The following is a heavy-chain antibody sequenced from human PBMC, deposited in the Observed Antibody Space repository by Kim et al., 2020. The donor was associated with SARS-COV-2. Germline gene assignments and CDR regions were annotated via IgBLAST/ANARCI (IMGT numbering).Heavy chain of an antibody. V-gene: IGHV3-11*01. CDR2: ISSSGNNI. CDR1: GFTFSDYD. CDR3: ARDLIRSSGYAGWNY. D-gene: IGHD5-12*01. Sequence: GSLRLSCAASGFTFSDYDMSWIRQAPGKGLEWVAYISSSGNNIYYADSVKGRFTISRDNAKNSLYLQMKSLRAEDTAVYYCARDLIRSSGYAGWNYWGQGTLVTVSS. J-gene: IGHJ4*02.